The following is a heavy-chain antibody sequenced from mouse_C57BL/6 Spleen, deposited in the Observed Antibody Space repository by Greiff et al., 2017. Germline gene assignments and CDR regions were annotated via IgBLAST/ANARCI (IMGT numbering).Heavy chain of an antibody. CDR1: GFNIKDDY. J-gene: IGHJ2*01. Sequence: VQLKQSGAELVRPGASVKLSCTASGFNIKDDYMHWVKQRPEQGLEWIGWIDPENGDTEYASKFQGKATITADTSSNTAYLQLSSLTSEDTAVYYCTPGYGNPWGQGTTLTVSS. V-gene: IGHV14-4*01. D-gene: IGHD2-1*01. CDR3: TPGYGNP. CDR2: IDPENGDT.